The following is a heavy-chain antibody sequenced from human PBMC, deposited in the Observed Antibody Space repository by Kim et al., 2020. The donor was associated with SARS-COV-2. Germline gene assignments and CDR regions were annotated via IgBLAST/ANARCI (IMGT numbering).Heavy chain of an antibody. CDR3: ARGQPLDY. Sequence: SETLSLTCSVSGGSIRSGGQFWTWIRQHPAKGLEWIGYISYSGNSHYSPSLRSRVSISLQTSENQFSLELTSVTAADTAVYYCARGQPLDYWGQGILVTV. CDR2: ISYSGNS. J-gene: IGHJ4*02. V-gene: IGHV4-31*03. D-gene: IGHD2-2*01. CDR1: GGSIRSGGQF.